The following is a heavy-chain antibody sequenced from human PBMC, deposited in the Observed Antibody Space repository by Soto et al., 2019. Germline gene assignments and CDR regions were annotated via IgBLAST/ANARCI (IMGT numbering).Heavy chain of an antibody. CDR1: GFTFSSYA. J-gene: IGHJ4*02. CDR3: SRGPSSLTRFDY. CDR2: ISYDGSNK. D-gene: IGHD2-2*01. V-gene: IGHV3-30-3*01. Sequence: PGVSLRLSCAASGFTFSSYAMHWVRQAPGKGLEWVAVISYDGSNKYYADSVKGRFTISRDNSKNTLYLQMNSLRADDTAVYYCSRGPSSLTRFDYWGQGTLVTVSS.